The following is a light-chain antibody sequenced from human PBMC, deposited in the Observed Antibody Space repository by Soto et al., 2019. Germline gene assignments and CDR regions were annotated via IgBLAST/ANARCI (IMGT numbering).Light chain of an antibody. V-gene: IGKV3-11*01. CDR2: DAY. J-gene: IGKJ2*02. CDR1: QILSSNY. Sequence: EIVLTQSPGTLSLSPGEGATLSCRASQILSSNYLAWYQQKLGQAPRLLIYDAYTRATGVGARFTGSGSATDFSLTITSLEPEDFAVYYCQQRGKWPSTFGPGTKVDIK. CDR3: QQRGKWPST.